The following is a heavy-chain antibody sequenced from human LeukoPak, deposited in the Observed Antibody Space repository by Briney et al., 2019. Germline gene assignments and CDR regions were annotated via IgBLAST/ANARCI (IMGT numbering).Heavy chain of an antibody. J-gene: IGHJ4*02. D-gene: IGHD2-2*01. V-gene: IGHV1-2*02. CDR1: GYTFTDYY. CDR2: INPNSGGT. CDR3: ARANALYCSSTSCLFDY. Sequence: ASVKVSCTASGYTFTDYYIHWVRQAPGQGLEWMAWINPNSGGTYYAQNFHDRITLTRDTSISTAYMELSRLRSDGTAIYYCARANALYCSSTSCLFDYWGQGTLVTVSS.